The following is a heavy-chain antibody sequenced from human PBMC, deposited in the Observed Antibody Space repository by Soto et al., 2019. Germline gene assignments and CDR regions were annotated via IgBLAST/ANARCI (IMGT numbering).Heavy chain of an antibody. J-gene: IGHJ4*02. V-gene: IGHV1-18*01. CDR3: ARGRYGDY. CDR1: VYGFTTYG. CDR2: ISAHNGNT. Sequence: QVHLVQSGAEVKKPGASVKVSCKGSVYGFTTYGITWVRQAPGQGREWMAWISAHNGNTNYAQKLQGRVTVTRDTSTSTAYMELRSLRSDDTDVYYCARGRYGDYWGQGALVTVSS. D-gene: IGHD1-1*01.